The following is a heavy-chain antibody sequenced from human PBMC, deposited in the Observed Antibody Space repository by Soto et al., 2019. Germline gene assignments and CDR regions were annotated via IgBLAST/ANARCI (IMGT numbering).Heavy chain of an antibody. Sequence: GGSLRLSCAASGFTFSSYEMNWVRQAPGKGLEWVSYISSSGSTIYYADSVKGRFTISRDNAKNSLYLQMNSLRAEDTAVYYCARGDSLGRGDGFDTWGQGTLVTVSS. CDR2: ISSSGSTI. D-gene: IGHD7-27*01. V-gene: IGHV3-48*03. J-gene: IGHJ5*02. CDR1: GFTFSSYE. CDR3: ARGDSLGRGDGFDT.